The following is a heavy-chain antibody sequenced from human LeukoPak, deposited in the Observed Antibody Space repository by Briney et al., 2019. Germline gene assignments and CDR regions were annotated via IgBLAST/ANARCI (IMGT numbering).Heavy chain of an antibody. D-gene: IGHD3-10*01. Sequence: GRSLRLSCAASGFTFSSCGMHWVRQAPGKGLEWVAVITYDGDTTYFEDSVKGRFTISRDTSKSTPYLQMNSLGAEDTAVYYCVKEQGSGSYRTADYWGQGTLVTVSS. V-gene: IGHV3-30*18. CDR3: VKEQGSGSYRTADY. CDR1: GFTFSSCG. J-gene: IGHJ4*02. CDR2: ITYDGDTT.